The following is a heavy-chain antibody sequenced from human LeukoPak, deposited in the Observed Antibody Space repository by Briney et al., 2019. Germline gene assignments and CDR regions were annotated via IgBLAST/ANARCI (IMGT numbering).Heavy chain of an antibody. Sequence: SVKVSCKASGGTFSCYAISWVRQAPRQGLEWTGTIIPILGIANYAQKFQGRVTITADKSTSTAYMELSSLRSEDTAVYYCATCIVGATWTGYDYYGMDVWGQGTTVTVSS. D-gene: IGHD1-26*01. V-gene: IGHV1-69*04. CDR2: IIPILGIA. J-gene: IGHJ6*02. CDR1: GGTFSCYA. CDR3: ATCIVGATWTGYDYYGMDV.